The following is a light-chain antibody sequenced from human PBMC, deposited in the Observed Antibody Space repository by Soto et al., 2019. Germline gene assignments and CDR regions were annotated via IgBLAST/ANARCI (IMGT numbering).Light chain of an antibody. J-gene: IGKJ5*01. V-gene: IGKV1-39*01. CDR1: QTISSY. CDR3: QQTYSAPIT. CDR2: TSS. Sequence: DIQMTQSPSSLSASVGDRVTITCRASQTISSYLNWYQQRPGKAPNLLIHTSSSLQSGVPPRFSGGGSGTDFTLTISSLQPEDFATYYCQQTYSAPITFGQGTRLEIK.